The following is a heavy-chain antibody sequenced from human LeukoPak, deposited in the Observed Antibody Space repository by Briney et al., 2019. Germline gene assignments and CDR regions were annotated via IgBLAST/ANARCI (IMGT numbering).Heavy chain of an antibody. CDR2: IKSKTDGGTT. CDR1: GFSFSDHY. V-gene: IGHV3-15*01. J-gene: IGHJ5*02. CDR3: TTDKADYYGSGSYPVWFDP. Sequence: GGSLRLSCAASGFSFSDHYISWVRQAPGKGLEWVGRIKSKTDGGTTDYAAPVKGRFTISRDDSKNTLYLQMNSLKTEDTAVYYCTTDKADYYGSGSYPVWFDPWGQGTLVTVSS. D-gene: IGHD3-10*01.